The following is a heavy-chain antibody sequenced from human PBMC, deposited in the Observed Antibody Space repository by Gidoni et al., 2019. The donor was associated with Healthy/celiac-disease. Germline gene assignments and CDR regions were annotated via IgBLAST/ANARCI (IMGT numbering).Heavy chain of an antibody. Sequence: EVQLVESGGGLVQPGGSLRLSCAASGFTFSSYSMHWVRQAPGKGMEWVSYISSSSSTIYYADSVKGRFTISRDKAKNSLYLQMNSLRDEDTAVYYCARYQVQVVVAAPTSYYYYYGMDVWGQGTTVTVSS. D-gene: IGHD2-15*01. V-gene: IGHV3-48*02. J-gene: IGHJ6*02. CDR3: ARYQVQVVVAAPTSYYYYYGMDV. CDR2: ISSSSSTI. CDR1: GFTFSSYS.